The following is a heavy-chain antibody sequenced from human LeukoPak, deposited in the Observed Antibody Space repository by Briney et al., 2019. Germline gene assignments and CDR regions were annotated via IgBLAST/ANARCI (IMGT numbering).Heavy chain of an antibody. CDR2: KCWWHST. V-gene: IGHV4-38-2*01. CDR1: GYSIGSGYY. D-gene: IGHD3-3*01. J-gene: IGHJ6*03. CDR3: VRGVTYYDFWSGHQPGSYNMDV. Sequence: ETVSLTCAVSGYSIGSGYYWGWIRQPPGKGLEWIGSKCWWHSTYYTPSLKSRVTISVDTSKNQFSLKLSSVTAADTAVYYCVRGVTYYDFWSGHQPGSYNMDVWSKGTTVSV.